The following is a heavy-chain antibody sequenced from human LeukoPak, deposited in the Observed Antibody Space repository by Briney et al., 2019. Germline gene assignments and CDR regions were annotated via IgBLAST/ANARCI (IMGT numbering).Heavy chain of an antibody. V-gene: IGHV3-72*01. CDR2: IRNKARSYTT. Sequence: GGSLRLSCAASGFSFSDHYMDWVRQAPGKGLEWVGRIRNKARSYTTEYAASVKGRFTVSRDDSKNSLYLQMNCLKTEDTAVYYCARGRGYSSAYFDIWGRGTMVTVSS. CDR3: ARGRGYSSAYFDI. D-gene: IGHD3-22*01. J-gene: IGHJ3*02. CDR1: GFSFSDHY.